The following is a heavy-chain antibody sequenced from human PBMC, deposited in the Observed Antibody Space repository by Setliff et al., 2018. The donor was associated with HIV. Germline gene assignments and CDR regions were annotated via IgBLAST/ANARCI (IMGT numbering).Heavy chain of an antibody. Sequence: ASVKVSCKASGYTFTSYGISWVRQAPGQGLEWMGWISAYNGNTNYAQKLQGRVTMTTDTSTSTAYMELRSLRSDDTAVYYCARESACSSGGSCYSEDALDIWGQGTMVTVSS. CDR1: GYTFTSYG. CDR2: ISAYNGNT. D-gene: IGHD2-15*01. J-gene: IGHJ3*02. V-gene: IGHV1-18*01. CDR3: ARESACSSGGSCYSEDALDI.